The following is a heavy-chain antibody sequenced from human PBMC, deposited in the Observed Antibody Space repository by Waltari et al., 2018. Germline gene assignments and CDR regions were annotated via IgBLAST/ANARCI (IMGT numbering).Heavy chain of an antibody. CDR1: GFTVSSNY. CDR2: IYSGGSK. CDR3: ARGEAAQYYYYYYGMDV. V-gene: IGHV3-53*01. J-gene: IGHJ6*02. Sequence: EVQLVESGGGLIQPGGSLRLSCAASGFTVSSNYMSWVRQAPGKGLEWVSVIYSGGSKYDADSGKGRVTISRDNSKNTLYLQMNSLRAEDTAVYYCARGEAAQYYYYYYGMDVWGQGTTVTVSS. D-gene: IGHD1-26*01.